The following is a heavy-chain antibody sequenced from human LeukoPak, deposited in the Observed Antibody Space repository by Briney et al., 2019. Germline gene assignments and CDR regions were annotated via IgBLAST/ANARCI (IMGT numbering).Heavy chain of an antibody. D-gene: IGHD6-13*01. Sequence: GGSLRLSCIASGFTFDDYAMHWVRQAPGKGLEWVSGISWNSGSIGSADSVKGRFTISRDNAKNSLHLQMNSLRAEDTAVYYCATVVAEVGNAFDIWGQGTMVTVSS. CDR2: ISWNSGSI. CDR1: GFTFDDYA. J-gene: IGHJ3*02. CDR3: ATVVAEVGNAFDI. V-gene: IGHV3-9*01.